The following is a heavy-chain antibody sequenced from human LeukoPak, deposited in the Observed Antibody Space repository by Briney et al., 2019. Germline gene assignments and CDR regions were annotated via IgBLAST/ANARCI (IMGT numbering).Heavy chain of an antibody. CDR3: ARGPARDDFLIGSLPVYSDG. CDR1: GGSLSISY. CDR2: IFSRGST. Sequence: SETLSLPCAVSGGSLSISYTSWIRHPPGKGLERMGYIFSRGSTNYNPSLKSRVTISVDTSKTQFSLKLSSVSAADTAVYHWARGPARDDFLIGSLPVYSDGWNQRTL. J-gene: IGHJ4*01. V-gene: IGHV4-59*08. D-gene: IGHD3-3*01.